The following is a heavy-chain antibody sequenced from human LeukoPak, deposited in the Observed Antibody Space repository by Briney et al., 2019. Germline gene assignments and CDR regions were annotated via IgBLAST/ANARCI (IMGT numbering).Heavy chain of an antibody. D-gene: IGHD6-19*01. V-gene: IGHV3-48*03. J-gene: IGHJ6*03. CDR2: ISSSGSTI. Sequence: PGGSLRLSCAASGFTFSSYGMNWVRQAPGKGLEWVSYISSSGSTIYYADSVKGRFTISRDNAKNSLYLQMNSLRAEDTAVYYCAKGSGWYYYYYYMDVWGKGTTVTISS. CDR3: AKGSGWYYYYYYMDV. CDR1: GFTFSSYG.